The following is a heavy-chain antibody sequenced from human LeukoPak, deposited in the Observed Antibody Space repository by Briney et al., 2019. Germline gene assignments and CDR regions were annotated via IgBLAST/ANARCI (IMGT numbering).Heavy chain of an antibody. D-gene: IGHD6-19*01. J-gene: IGHJ4*02. Sequence: GGSLRLSCAASGFTFSSYAMHWVRQAPGKGLEWVAVISYDGSNKYYADSVKGRFTISRDNSKNTLYLQMNSLRAEDTAVYYCARATSGYSSGRYEVGYWGQGTLVTVSS. CDR3: ARATSGYSSGRYEVGY. CDR2: ISYDGSNK. CDR1: GFTFSSYA. V-gene: IGHV3-30-3*01.